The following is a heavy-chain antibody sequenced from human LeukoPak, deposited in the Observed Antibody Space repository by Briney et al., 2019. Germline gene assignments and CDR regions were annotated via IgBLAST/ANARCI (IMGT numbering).Heavy chain of an antibody. Sequence: VRSLRLSCAVSGFTFSSYGMHWVRQAPGNGLEWVAVISYDGSNKYYADSVTGRFTISRDNSKNTLYLQMNSLRAEDTAVYYCAKDLFIRGATLNDAFDIWGQGTMVTVSS. CDR1: GFTFSSYG. CDR2: ISYDGSNK. D-gene: IGHD3-10*01. V-gene: IGHV3-30*18. J-gene: IGHJ3*02. CDR3: AKDLFIRGATLNDAFDI.